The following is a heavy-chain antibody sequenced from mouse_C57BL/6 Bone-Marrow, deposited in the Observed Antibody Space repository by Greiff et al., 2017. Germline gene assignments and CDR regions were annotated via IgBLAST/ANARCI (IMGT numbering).Heavy chain of an antibody. CDR1: GFTFSDYY. J-gene: IGHJ1*03. V-gene: IGHV5-12*01. CDR2: LSNGGGST. Sequence: EVKLVESGGGLVQPGGSLKLSCAASGFTFSDYYMYWVRQTPEKRLEWVAYLSNGGGSTYYPDTVKGRFTISRDNAKNTLYLQMSRLKSEDTAMYYCARPWYFDVWGTGTTVTVSS. CDR3: ARPWYFDV.